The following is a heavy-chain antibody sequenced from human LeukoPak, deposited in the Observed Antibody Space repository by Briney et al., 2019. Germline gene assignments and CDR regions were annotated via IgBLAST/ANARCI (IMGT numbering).Heavy chain of an antibody. D-gene: IGHD3-22*01. V-gene: IGHV3-23*01. CDR1: GFTFSSYA. Sequence: GGSLRLSCAASGFTFSSYAMSWVRQAPGKGLEWVSAISGSGGSTYYADSVKGRFTISRDNSKNTLYLQMNSLRAEDTAVYYCSKESQTYDRRGFYFRPDYWGGNPWSRS. CDR2: ISGSGGST. CDR3: SKESQTYDRRGFYFRPDY. J-gene: IGHJ4*02.